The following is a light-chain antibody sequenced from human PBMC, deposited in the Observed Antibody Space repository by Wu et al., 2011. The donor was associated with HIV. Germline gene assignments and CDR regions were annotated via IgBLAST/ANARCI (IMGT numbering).Light chain of an antibody. J-gene: IGKJ4*01. V-gene: IGKV3-20*01. CDR3: QQYGSSPKLT. CDR2: GAS. Sequence: EIVLTQSPGTLSLSPGERATLSCRASQSVSSSYLAWYQQKPGQAPRLLIYGASSRATGIPDRFSGSGSGTDFTLTISRLEPEDFAVYYCQQYGSSPKLTFGGGTEGGDQT. CDR1: QSVSSSY.